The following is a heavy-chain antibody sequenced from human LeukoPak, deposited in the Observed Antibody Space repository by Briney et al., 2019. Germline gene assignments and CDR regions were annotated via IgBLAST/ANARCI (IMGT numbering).Heavy chain of an antibody. CDR2: ISAYNGNT. CDR1: GYTFTSYG. D-gene: IGHD1-1*01. V-gene: IGHV1-18*01. Sequence: ASVKVSCKASGYTFTSYGISWVRQAPGQGLEWMGWISAYNGNTNYAQKLQGRVTMTTDTSTSTAYMELRSLRSDDPAVYYCARDLARTRYNWNRWFDPWGQGTLVTVSS. CDR3: ARDLARTRYNWNRWFDP. J-gene: IGHJ5*02.